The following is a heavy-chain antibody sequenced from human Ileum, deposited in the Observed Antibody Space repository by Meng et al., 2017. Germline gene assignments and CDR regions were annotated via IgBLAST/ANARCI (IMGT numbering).Heavy chain of an antibody. D-gene: IGHD3-10*01. Sequence: GGSLGLSCAASGFTFSDYAMSWVRQAPGKGLEWVSAILGTNSGTYYADSVKGRFTISRDNSKSTLFLQMNDLRAEDTAVYYCANRWFDWGQGTLVTGSS. V-gene: IGHV3-23*01. CDR2: ILGTNSGT. J-gene: IGHJ4*01. CDR3: ANRWFD. CDR1: GFTFSDYA.